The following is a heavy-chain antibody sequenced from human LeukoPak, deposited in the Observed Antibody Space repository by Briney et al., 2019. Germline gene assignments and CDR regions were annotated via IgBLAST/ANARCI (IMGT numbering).Heavy chain of an antibody. J-gene: IGHJ4*02. D-gene: IGHD4-11*01. V-gene: IGHV1-3*01. CDR3: ARDPYSDYGFDY. CDR2: INAGNGNT. CDR1: GYTFTSYA. Sequence: ASVKVSCKASGYTFTSYAMHWVRQAPGQRLEWMGWINAGNGNTKYSQKFQGRVTITRDTSASTAYMELSSLRSEDTAVYYCARDPYSDYGFDYWGQGTLVTVSS.